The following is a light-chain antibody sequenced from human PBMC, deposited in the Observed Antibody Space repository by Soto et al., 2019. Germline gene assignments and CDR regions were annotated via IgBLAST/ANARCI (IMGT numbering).Light chain of an antibody. CDR1: NIGTKS. V-gene: IGLV3-21*02. CDR3: QVWDSGSNHYV. J-gene: IGLJ1*01. CDR2: GDR. Sequence: SYELTQPPSVSVAPGRTARITCGGNNIGTKSVHWYQQKPGQAPALVVYGDRDRPSGIPERFSGSNSGNTATLTISRVEAGDEAEYYCQVWDSGSNHYVFGTGTKVTVL.